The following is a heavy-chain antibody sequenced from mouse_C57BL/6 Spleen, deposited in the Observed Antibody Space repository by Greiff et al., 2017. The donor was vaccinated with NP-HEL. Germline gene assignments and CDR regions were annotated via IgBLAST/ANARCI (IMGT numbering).Heavy chain of an antibody. CDR1: GYTFTSYW. CDR3: ARPGNDYGDYAMDY. Sequence: VQLQQSGAELVMPGASVKLSCKASGYTFTSYWMHWVKQRPGQGLEWIGEIDPSDSYTNYNQKFKGKSTLTVDKSSSTAYMQLSSLTSEDSAVYYCARPGNDYGDYAMDYWGQGTSVTVSS. D-gene: IGHD2-4*01. V-gene: IGHV1-69*01. J-gene: IGHJ4*01. CDR2: IDPSDSYT.